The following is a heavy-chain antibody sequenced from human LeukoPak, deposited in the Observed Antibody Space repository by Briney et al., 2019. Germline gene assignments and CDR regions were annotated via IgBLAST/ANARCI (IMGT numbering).Heavy chain of an antibody. D-gene: IGHD6-19*01. CDR3: TRDSGSPQWLVPHGGHAFDI. Sequence: GGSLRLSCTASGFTFGDYAMSWFRQAPGKGLEWVGFIRSKAYGGTTEYAASVKGRFTISRDDSKSIAYLQMNSLKTEDTAVYYCTRDSGSPQWLVPHGGHAFDIWGQGTMVTVSS. J-gene: IGHJ3*02. V-gene: IGHV3-49*03. CDR2: IRSKAYGGTT. CDR1: GFTFGDYA.